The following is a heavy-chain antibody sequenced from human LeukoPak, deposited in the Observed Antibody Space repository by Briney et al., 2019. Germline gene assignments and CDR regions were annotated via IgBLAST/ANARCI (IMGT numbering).Heavy chain of an antibody. CDR2: IYISGST. CDR1: GGSISSYY. V-gene: IGHV4-4*07. J-gene: IGHJ6*03. Sequence: PSETLSLTCTVSGGSISSYYWSWIRQPAGKGLEWIGRIYISGSTNYNPSFKSRVTMSVDASKNQFSLKLSSVTAADTAVYYCARDLYYDILTGYRLGVYYYYMDVWGKGTTVTISS. CDR3: ARDLYYDILTGYRLGVYYYYMDV. D-gene: IGHD3-9*01.